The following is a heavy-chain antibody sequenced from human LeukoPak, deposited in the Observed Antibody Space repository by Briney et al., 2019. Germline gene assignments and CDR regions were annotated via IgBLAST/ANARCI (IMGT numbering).Heavy chain of an antibody. Sequence: SETLSLTCTVSGGSISSSSYYWGWIRQPPGKGLEWIGSIYYSGSTYYNPSLKSRVTISVDTSKNQFSLKLSSVTAADTAVYYCGRGKNTVAGGLLDYWGQGTLVTVSS. D-gene: IGHD6-19*01. J-gene: IGHJ4*02. V-gene: IGHV4-39*07. CDR1: GGSISSSSYY. CDR2: IYYSGST. CDR3: GRGKNTVAGGLLDY.